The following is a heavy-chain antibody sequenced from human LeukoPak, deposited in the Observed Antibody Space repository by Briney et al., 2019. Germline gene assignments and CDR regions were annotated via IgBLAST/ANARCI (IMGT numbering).Heavy chain of an antibody. CDR3: ARDLTMVRGARYRPYNWFDA. CDR2: TIPIFGTA. D-gene: IGHD3-10*01. Sequence: SVKVSCKASGYTFTSYYMHWVRQAPGQGLEWMGGTIPIFGTANYAQKFQGRVTISADESTSTAYMELSSLRFEDTAVYYCARDLTMVRGARYRPYNWFDAWGQGTLVTVSP. J-gene: IGHJ5*02. V-gene: IGHV1-69*13. CDR1: GYTFTSYY.